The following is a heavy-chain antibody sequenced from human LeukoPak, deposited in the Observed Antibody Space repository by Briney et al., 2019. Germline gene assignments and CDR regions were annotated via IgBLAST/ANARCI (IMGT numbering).Heavy chain of an antibody. J-gene: IGHJ4*02. CDR3: ARYCSGGSCYSFDY. V-gene: IGHV1-8*03. CDR1: GYTFTSYD. D-gene: IGHD2-15*01. CDR2: MNPNSGNT. Sequence: GASVKVSCKASGYTFTSYDINWVRQATGQGLEWMGWMNPNSGNTGYAQKFQGRVTITRNTSISTAYMELSSLRSEDTAVYYCARYCSGGSCYSFDYWGQGTLVTVSS.